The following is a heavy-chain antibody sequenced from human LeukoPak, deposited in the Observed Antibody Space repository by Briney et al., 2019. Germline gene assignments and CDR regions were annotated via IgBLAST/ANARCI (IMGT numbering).Heavy chain of an antibody. CDR1: GFTFSSYG. J-gene: IGHJ4*02. D-gene: IGHD6-13*01. Sequence: GGSLRLSCAASGFTFSSYGMHWVRQAPGKGLEWVAVISYDGSNKYYADSVKGRFTISRDNSKNTLYLQMNSLRAEDTAVYYCAKDTQYSSSWYNYWGQGTLGTVSS. V-gene: IGHV3-30*18. CDR3: AKDTQYSSSWYNY. CDR2: ISYDGSNK.